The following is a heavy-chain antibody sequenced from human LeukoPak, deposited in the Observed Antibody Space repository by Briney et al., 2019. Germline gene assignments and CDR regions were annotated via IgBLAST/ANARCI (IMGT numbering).Heavy chain of an antibody. Sequence: GGSLRLSCAASGFNFRAYGMHWVRQAPGKGLEWVAFFWYDGTNQYCADSVKGRFSISRDISKNTLYLQMNSLRGEDTAVYYCARDGFSTSHAFDLWGQGTMVTVSS. V-gene: IGHV3-33*01. J-gene: IGHJ3*01. D-gene: IGHD2-2*01. CDR1: GFNFRAYG. CDR3: ARDGFSTSHAFDL. CDR2: FWYDGTNQ.